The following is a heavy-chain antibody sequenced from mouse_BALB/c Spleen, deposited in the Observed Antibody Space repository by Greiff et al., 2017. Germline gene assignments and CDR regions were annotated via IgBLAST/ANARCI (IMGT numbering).Heavy chain of an antibody. J-gene: IGHJ3*01. Sequence: EVQRVESGGGLVQPGGSRKLSCAASGFTFSSFGMHWVRQAPEKGLEWVAYISSGSSTIYYAETVKGRFTISRDNPKNTLFLQMTSLRSEDTAMYYCARDGYDAWFAYWGQGTLVTVSA. CDR3: ARDGYDAWFAY. CDR1: GFTFSSFG. D-gene: IGHD2-2*01. CDR2: ISSGSSTI. V-gene: IGHV5-17*02.